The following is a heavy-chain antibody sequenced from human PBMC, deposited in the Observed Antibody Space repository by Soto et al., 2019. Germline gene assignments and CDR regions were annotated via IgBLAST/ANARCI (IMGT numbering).Heavy chain of an antibody. D-gene: IGHD6-19*01. Sequence: VASVKVSCKASGYTFTSYAMHWVRQAPGQRLEWMGWINAGNGNTKYSQKFQGRVTITRDTSASTAYMELSSLRSEDTAVYYCARDRGRVAAPPHYLRHGTLVPVP. J-gene: IGHJ4*01. V-gene: IGHV1-3*01. CDR2: INAGNGNT. CDR3: ARDRGRVAAPPHY. CDR1: GYTFTSYA.